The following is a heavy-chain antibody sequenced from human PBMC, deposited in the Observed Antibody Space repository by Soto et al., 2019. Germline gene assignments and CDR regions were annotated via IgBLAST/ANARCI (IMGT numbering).Heavy chain of an antibody. CDR3: TNHIMAVPVHYFDN. D-gene: IGHD6-19*01. J-gene: IGHJ4*02. CDR1: GLTFSSYA. CDR2: ISGSGGNT. Sequence: EVQLLESGGGLVQPGGSLRLSCAGSGLTFSSYAMSWVRQAPGKGLEWVSAISGSGGNTYYADSVKGRFTISRDNSKKTLDLQMNSLRAEDTAVYYCTNHIMAVPVHYFDNWGQGTLVTVSS. V-gene: IGHV3-23*01.